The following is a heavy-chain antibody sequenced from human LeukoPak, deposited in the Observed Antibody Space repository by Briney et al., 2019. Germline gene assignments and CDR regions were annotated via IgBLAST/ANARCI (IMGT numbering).Heavy chain of an antibody. CDR1: GGSFSGYY. CDR2: INHSGST. J-gene: IGHJ4*02. CDR3: AETNSCWYFGY. V-gene: IGHV4-34*01. D-gene: IGHD2/OR15-2a*01. Sequence: SETLSLTCAVYGGSFSGYYWSWIRQPPGKGLEWVGEINHSGSTNYNPSLKSRVTISVDTSKNQFSLKLSSVTAAATAVYYCAETNSCWYFGYWGQGTLVTVSS.